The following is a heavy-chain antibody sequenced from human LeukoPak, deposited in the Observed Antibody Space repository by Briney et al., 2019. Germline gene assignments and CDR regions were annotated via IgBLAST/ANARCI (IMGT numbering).Heavy chain of an antibody. J-gene: IGHJ4*02. CDR3: AKLSLTDYYGSGSIPY. V-gene: IGHV3-23*01. CDR2: LSGSGGST. CDR1: GFTFSSYA. D-gene: IGHD3-10*01. Sequence: GGSLRLSCAASGFTFSSYAMSWVRQAPGKGLESVSALSGSGGSTYYADSVKGRFTISRDNSKNTLYLQMNSLRAEDTAVYYCAKLSLTDYYGSGSIPYWGQGTLVTVSS.